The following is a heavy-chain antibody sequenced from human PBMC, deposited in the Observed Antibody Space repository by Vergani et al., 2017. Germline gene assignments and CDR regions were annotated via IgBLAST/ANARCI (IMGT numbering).Heavy chain of an antibody. CDR2: IYYSGST. J-gene: IGHJ3*02. V-gene: IGHV4-31*03. CDR1: GGSISSGGYY. D-gene: IGHD3-10*01. CDR3: ASGDDLRGLGSWWAFDI. Sequence: QVQLQESGPGLVKPSQTLSLTCTVSGGSISSGGYYWSWIRQHPGKGLEWIGYIYYSGSTYYNPSLKSRVTISVDTSKNQFSLKLSSVTAADTAVYYCASGDDLRGLGSWWAFDIWGQGTMVTVSS.